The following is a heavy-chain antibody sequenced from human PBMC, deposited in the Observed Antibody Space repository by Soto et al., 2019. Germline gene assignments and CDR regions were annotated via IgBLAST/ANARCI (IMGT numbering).Heavy chain of an antibody. CDR1: GFTFSSYW. Sequence: PGGSLRLSCAASGFTFSSYWMHWVRQAPGKGLVWVSRINSDGSSTSYADSVKGRFTISRDNAKNTLYLQMNSLRAEDTAVYYCAKDTGPWLAPNQYYYYGMDVWGQGTTVTVSS. D-gene: IGHD6-19*01. CDR3: AKDTGPWLAPNQYYYYGMDV. CDR2: INSDGSST. J-gene: IGHJ6*02. V-gene: IGHV3-74*01.